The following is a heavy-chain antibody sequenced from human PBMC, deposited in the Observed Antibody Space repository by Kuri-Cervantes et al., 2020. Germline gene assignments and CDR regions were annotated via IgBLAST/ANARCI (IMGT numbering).Heavy chain of an antibody. D-gene: IGHD3-10*01. CDR1: GGSFSGYY. Sequence: SQTLSLTCAVYGGSFSGYYWSWIRQAPGKGLEWIGEINHSGSTNYIPSLKSRVTISVDTSKNQFSLKLSSVTAADTAVYYCARRYLGEYYMDVWGKGTTVTVSS. V-gene: IGHV4-34*01. CDR3: ARRYLGEYYMDV. J-gene: IGHJ6*03. CDR2: INHSGST.